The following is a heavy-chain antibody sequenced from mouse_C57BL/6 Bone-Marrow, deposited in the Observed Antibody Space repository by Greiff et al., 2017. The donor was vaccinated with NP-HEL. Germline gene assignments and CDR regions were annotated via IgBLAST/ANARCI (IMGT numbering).Heavy chain of an antibody. CDR2: ISDGGSYT. J-gene: IGHJ4*01. CDR3: ARGCITTVVEGYYAMDY. Sequence: EVKLVESGGGLVKPGGSLKLSCAASGFTFSSYAMSWVRQTPEKRLEWVATISDGGSYTYYPDNVKGRFTISRDNAKNNLYLQMSHLKSEDTAMYYCARGCITTVVEGYYAMDYWGQGTSVTVSS. V-gene: IGHV5-4*03. CDR1: GFTFSSYA. D-gene: IGHD1-1*01.